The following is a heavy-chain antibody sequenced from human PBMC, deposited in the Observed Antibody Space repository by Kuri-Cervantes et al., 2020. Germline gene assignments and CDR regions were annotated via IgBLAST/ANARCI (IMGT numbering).Heavy chain of an antibody. D-gene: IGHD1-1*01. J-gene: IGHJ4*02. Sequence: GESLKISCAASGFTFSSYGMHWVRQAPGKGLEWVAVIWYDGSNKYYADSVKGRFTISRDNSKNTLYLQMNSLRAEDTAVYYCARVMQLQRPIWGQGALVTVSS. CDR1: GFTFSSYG. CDR2: IWYDGSNK. V-gene: IGHV3-33*01. CDR3: ARVMQLQRPI.